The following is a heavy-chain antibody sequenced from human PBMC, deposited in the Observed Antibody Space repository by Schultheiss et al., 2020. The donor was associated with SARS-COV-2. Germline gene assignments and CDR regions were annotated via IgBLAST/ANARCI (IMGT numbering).Heavy chain of an antibody. D-gene: IGHD4-17*01. CDR2: INSDGSST. V-gene: IGHV3-74*01. CDR3: ARSPVVTTAFFGAFDI. J-gene: IGHJ3*02. CDR1: GFTFDDYA. Sequence: GGSLRLSCAASGFTFDDYAMHWVRQAPGKGLVWVSRINSDGSSTSYADSVKGRFTISRDNAKNSLYLQMNSLRAEDTAVYYCARSPVVTTAFFGAFDIWGQGTMVTVSS.